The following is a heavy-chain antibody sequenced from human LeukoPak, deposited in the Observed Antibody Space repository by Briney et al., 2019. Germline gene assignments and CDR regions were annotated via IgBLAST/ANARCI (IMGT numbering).Heavy chain of an antibody. CDR2: INPSGGST. D-gene: IGHD3-22*01. J-gene: IGHJ4*02. V-gene: IGHV1-46*01. Sequence: ASVKVSCKASGYTFTSYYMHWVRQAPGQGLEWMGTINPSGGSTSYAQKFQGRVTMTRDTSTSTVYMELSSLRSEDTAVYYCARELYDSSGYRRKEIDYWGQGTLVTVSS. CDR3: ARELYDSSGYRRKEIDY. CDR1: GYTFTSYY.